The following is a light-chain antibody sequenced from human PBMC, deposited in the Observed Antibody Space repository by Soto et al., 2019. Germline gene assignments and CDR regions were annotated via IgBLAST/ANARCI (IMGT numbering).Light chain of an antibody. CDR1: QSVSASY. Sequence: EIVLTQSPGTLSLSPGERATLSCRASQSVSASYLAWYQQKPGQAPRLLIYAASSRATGIPDRFSGSGSGTDFTLTVSRLEPEDFATYYCQQYNTYGYVWTFGQGTKVDIK. J-gene: IGKJ1*01. CDR3: QQYNTYGYVWT. CDR2: AAS. V-gene: IGKV3-20*01.